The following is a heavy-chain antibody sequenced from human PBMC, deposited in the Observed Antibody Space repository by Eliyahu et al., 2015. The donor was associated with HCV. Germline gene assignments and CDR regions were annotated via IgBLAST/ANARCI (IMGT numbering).Heavy chain of an antibody. V-gene: IGHV2-70*01. CDR3: ARSVNYFDSSAYSDYFDY. J-gene: IGHJ4*02. D-gene: IGHD3-22*01. CDR1: GFSLGVSGEG. Sequence: QVTLRESGPALVNPTQTLTLTCTFSGFSLGVSGEGVSWIRQTPGKAPEWPALIDWADSKYYSASLKTRLSISKYPSKNQVVLTMTNVDPVDTGTYYCARSVNYFDSSAYSDYFDYWGQGALVTVSS. CDR2: IDWADSK.